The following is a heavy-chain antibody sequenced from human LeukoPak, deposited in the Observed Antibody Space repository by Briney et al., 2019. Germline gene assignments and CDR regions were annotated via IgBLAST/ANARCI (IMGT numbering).Heavy chain of an antibody. CDR2: MYLSGTT. Sequence: PSETLSLTCTVSGDSINSLDLWSWVRQPPGKGLEWIGEMYLSGTTHSNPSVKSRVTISIDKSKNQFFLNLSSVTAADTAVYYCAGLVGRYSSGLYYYYFDYWDQGTLVTVSS. V-gene: IGHV4-4*02. J-gene: IGHJ4*02. D-gene: IGHD3-22*01. CDR1: GDSINSLDL. CDR3: AGLVGRYSSGLYYYYFDY.